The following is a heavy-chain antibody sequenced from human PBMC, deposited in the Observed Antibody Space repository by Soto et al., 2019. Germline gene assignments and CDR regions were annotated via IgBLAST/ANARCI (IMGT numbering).Heavy chain of an antibody. Sequence: GSLRLSCAASGFTVSSNYMSWVRQAPGKGLEWVSVIYSGGSTYYADSVKGRFTISRDNSKNTLYLQMNSLRAEDTAVYYCARCYGDYYFDYWGQGTLVTVSS. CDR2: IYSGGST. CDR1: GFTVSSNY. D-gene: IGHD4-17*01. J-gene: IGHJ4*02. CDR3: ARCYGDYYFDY. V-gene: IGHV3-53*01.